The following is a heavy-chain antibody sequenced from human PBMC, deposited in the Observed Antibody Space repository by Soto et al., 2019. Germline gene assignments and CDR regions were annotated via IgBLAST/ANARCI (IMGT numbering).Heavy chain of an antibody. Sequence: ASVKVSCKTSGYTFSSYYIHWVRQAPGQGLEWMGIINPSGGSTSYAQKFQGRVTMTRDTSTSTVYMDLSSLKSEDTAVYYWFDPWGQGTLVTVSS. J-gene: IGHJ5*02. CDR2: INPSGGST. V-gene: IGHV1-46*01. CDR3: FDP. CDR1: GYTFSSYY.